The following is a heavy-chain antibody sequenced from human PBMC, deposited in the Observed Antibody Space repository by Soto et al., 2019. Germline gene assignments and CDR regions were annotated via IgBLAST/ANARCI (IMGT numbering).Heavy chain of an antibody. CDR2: IYPYDSDT. J-gene: IGHJ6*02. V-gene: IGHV5-51*01. CDR3: ARRYYDSSGVYYYYYYGMDV. CDR1: GYSFTSYW. D-gene: IGHD3-22*01. Sequence: GESLKISCKTSGYSFTSYWIGWVRQMPGKGMEWMGNIYPYDSDTRYSPSFQGQVTISADTSITTAYLQWSGLRASDTAMYFCARRYYDSSGVYYYYYYGMDVWGQGTTVTVSS.